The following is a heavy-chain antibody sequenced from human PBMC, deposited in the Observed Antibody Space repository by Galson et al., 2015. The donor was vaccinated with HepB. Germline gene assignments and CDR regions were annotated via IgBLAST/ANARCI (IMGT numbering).Heavy chain of an antibody. Sequence: SLRLSCAASGFTFSSYSMNWVRRAPGKGLEWVSSISSSSSYIYYADSVKGRFTISRDNAKNSLYLQMNSLRAEDTAVYYCARQVGAISKGLGYWGQGTLVTVSS. D-gene: IGHD1-26*01. CDR3: ARQVGAISKGLGY. V-gene: IGHV3-21*01. CDR1: GFTFSSYS. J-gene: IGHJ4*02. CDR2: ISSSSSYI.